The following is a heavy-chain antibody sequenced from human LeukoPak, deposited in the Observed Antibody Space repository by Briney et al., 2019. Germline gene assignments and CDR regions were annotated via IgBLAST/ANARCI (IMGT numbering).Heavy chain of an antibody. V-gene: IGHV1-46*01. D-gene: IGHD4-17*01. J-gene: IGHJ5*02. CDR2: INPTGTWT. Sequence: ASVKVSCKASGYTFTNNWMHWVRQAPGQGLEWVGLINPTGTWTLYAQNFQGRITLTRDMSTTTDYMELSSLTSEDTAVYYCAREPYGGNWFDPWGQGTLVTVSS. CDR3: AREPYGGNWFDP. CDR1: GYTFTNNW.